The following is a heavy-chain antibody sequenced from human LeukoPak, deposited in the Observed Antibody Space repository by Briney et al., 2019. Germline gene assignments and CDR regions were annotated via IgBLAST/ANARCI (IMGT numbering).Heavy chain of an antibody. CDR1: GYTFTSYD. D-gene: IGHD6-6*01. Sequence: ASVKVSCKASGYTFTSYDINWVRQAPGQGLEWMGWINPNSGGTNYAQKFQGRVTMTRDTSISTAYMELSRLRSDDTAVYYCARVGRREQLGKNWFDPWGQGTLVTVSS. CDR3: ARVGRREQLGKNWFDP. CDR2: INPNSGGT. J-gene: IGHJ5*02. V-gene: IGHV1-2*02.